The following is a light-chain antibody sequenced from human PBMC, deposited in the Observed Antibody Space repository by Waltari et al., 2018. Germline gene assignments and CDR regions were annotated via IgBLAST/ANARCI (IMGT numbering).Light chain of an antibody. CDR3: CSFAGTSTPV. CDR1: SSDVGNYHL. CDR2: EGT. Sequence: QSALTQPASVSGSPGQSITISCTGTSSDVGNYHLVSWYQHHPGKAPKLMIYEGTNRPSGVSNRFSGSKSGNTASLTISGLQAEDEADYYCCSFAGTSTPVFGGGTKLTVL. J-gene: IGLJ3*02. V-gene: IGLV2-23*01.